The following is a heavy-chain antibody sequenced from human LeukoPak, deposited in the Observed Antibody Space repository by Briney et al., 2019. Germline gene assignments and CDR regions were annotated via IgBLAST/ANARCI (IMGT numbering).Heavy chain of an antibody. D-gene: IGHD4-17*01. CDR2: IYYSGST. V-gene: IGHV4-59*12. J-gene: IGHJ5*02. Sequence: SETLSLTCTVSGGSISSNYWSWIRQPPGKGLEWIGYIYYSGSTNYNPSLKSRVTISVDTSKNQFSLKLSSVTAADTAVYYCASLTTVTTNWFDPWGQGTLVTVSS. CDR1: GGSISSNY. CDR3: ASLTTVTTNWFDP.